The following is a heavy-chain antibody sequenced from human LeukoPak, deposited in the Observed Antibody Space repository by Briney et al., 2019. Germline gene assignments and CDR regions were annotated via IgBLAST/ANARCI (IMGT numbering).Heavy chain of an antibody. CDR3: ARVPCITIFGVVIMGAFDI. D-gene: IGHD3-3*01. CDR2: IYYSGST. J-gene: IGHJ3*02. CDR1: GGSISSGGYS. Sequence: SETLSLTCTVSGGSISSGGYSWSWIRQHPGKGLEWIGYIYYSGSTYYNPSLKSRVTISVDTSKNQFSLKLSSVTAADTAVYYCARVPCITIFGVVIMGAFDIWGQGTMVTVSS. V-gene: IGHV4-31*03.